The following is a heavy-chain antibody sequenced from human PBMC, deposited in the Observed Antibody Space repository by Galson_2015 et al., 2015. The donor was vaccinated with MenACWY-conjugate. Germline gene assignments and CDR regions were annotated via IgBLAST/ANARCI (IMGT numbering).Heavy chain of an antibody. V-gene: IGHV4-59*01. CDR1: GGSINSYY. J-gene: IGHJ3*02. CDR3: ARAVGVGDAFDI. Sequence: ETLSLTCTVSGGSINSYYWNWIRQPPGKGLEWIGYIYNTGITNYNPSLKSRVTISVDTPGNQFSLKLSSVTAADTAVYYCARAVGVGDAFDIWGQGTMVTVSS. D-gene: IGHD1-26*01. CDR2: IYNTGIT.